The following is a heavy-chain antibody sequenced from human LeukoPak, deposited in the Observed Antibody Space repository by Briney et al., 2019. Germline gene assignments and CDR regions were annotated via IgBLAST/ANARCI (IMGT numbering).Heavy chain of an antibody. CDR3: ARTIVVVITSQFDY. CDR2: ISYDGSNK. CDR1: GFTFSSYA. Sequence: GGSLRLSCAASGFTFSSYAMHWVRQAPGKGLEWVAVISYDGSNKYYADSVKGRFTISRDNSKNTLYLQMNSLRAEDTAVYYCARTIVVVITSQFDYWGQGTLVTVSS. V-gene: IGHV3-30-3*01. D-gene: IGHD3-22*01. J-gene: IGHJ4*02.